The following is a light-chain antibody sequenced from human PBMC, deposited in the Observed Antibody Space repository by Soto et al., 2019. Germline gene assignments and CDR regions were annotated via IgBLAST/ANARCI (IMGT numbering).Light chain of an antibody. CDR1: QSVSGH. CDR3: QQYHDWPWT. J-gene: IGKJ1*01. V-gene: IGKV3-15*01. Sequence: EIVMTQSPATLSVSPGERATLSCRASQSVSGHLAWYRQEPGQPPRLLVYAASTGATGIPARFRGSGSGTEFTLTINSLQSGDFAVYYCQQYHDWPWTFGQGTKVEIK. CDR2: AAS.